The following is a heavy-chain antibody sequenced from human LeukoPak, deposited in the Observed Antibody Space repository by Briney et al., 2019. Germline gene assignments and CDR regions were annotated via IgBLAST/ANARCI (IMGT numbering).Heavy chain of an antibody. D-gene: IGHD4-17*01. J-gene: IGHJ5*02. V-gene: IGHV1-46*04. CDR2: INPSGGTT. CDR3: ARAVTTYNWFDL. CDR1: GYRFTIYY. Sequence: GASVKVSFKASGYRFTIYYMNWVRQAPGQGLEWMGIINPSGGTTTYAQKLQGRVTMTRDTSTSTVYMELSSLRFEDTAVYYCARAVTTYNWFDLWGQGTLVTVSS.